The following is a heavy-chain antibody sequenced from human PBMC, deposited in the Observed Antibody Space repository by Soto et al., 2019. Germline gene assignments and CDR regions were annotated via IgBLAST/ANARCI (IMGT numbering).Heavy chain of an antibody. V-gene: IGHV3-23*01. D-gene: IGHD2-2*01. J-gene: IGHJ4*02. CDR3: AKGYRRYCSSTSCFYFDY. CDR1: GFTFSSYA. CDR2: ISGSGGST. Sequence: PGGSLRLSCAASGFTFSSYAMSWVRQAPGKGLEWVSAISGSGGSTYYADSVKGRFTISRDNSKNTLYLQMNSLRAEDTAVYYCAKGYRRYCSSTSCFYFDYWGQGTLVTVSS.